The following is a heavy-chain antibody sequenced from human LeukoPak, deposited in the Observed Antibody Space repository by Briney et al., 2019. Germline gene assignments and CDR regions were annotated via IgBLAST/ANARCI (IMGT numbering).Heavy chain of an antibody. Sequence: GGSLRLSCAATGFTFSNYAMNWVRQAPGKGLEWVSAISASGSGTYYADSVKGRFTISRDNSKNTLYLQMNSLRAEDTAVYYCRYFLPHFDYWGQGTLVTVSS. V-gene: IGHV3-23*01. CDR2: ISASGSGT. J-gene: IGHJ4*02. CDR1: GFTFSNYA. CDR3: RYFLPHFDY. D-gene: IGHD2/OR15-2a*01.